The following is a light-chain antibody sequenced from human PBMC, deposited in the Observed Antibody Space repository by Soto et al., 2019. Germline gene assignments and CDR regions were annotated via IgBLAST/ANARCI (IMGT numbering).Light chain of an antibody. J-gene: IGKJ5*01. CDR1: QRVSSSY. Sequence: EIVLTQSPGTLSLSPGERATLSCRASQRVSSSYLAWYQQKPGQAPRLLIYGASSRATGIPDTFSGRGSGTDFTLTISTLEPEDFAVYYCQQYGSSQITFGLGTRLDIK. CDR3: QQYGSSQIT. CDR2: GAS. V-gene: IGKV3-20*01.